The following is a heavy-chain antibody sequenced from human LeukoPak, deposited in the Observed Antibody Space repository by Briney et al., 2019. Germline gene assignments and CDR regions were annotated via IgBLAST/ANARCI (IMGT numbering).Heavy chain of an antibody. J-gene: IGHJ4*02. CDR3: ARLTVGALDC. V-gene: IGHV4-34*01. Sequence: PSETLSLTCAVYDGSLSGHYWSWIRQTPGKGLEWIGEINHSGSTNYNPSLKSRVTISGDTSKSQFSLKVTSVTAADTAVYYCARLTVGALDCWGQGTLVTVSS. CDR2: INHSGST. CDR1: DGSLSGHY. D-gene: IGHD1-26*01.